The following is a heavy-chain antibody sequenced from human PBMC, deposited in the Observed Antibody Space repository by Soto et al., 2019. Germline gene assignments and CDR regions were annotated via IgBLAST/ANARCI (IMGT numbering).Heavy chain of an antibody. Sequence: SVKVSCKASGGTFSSYAIIWVRQAPGQGLEWMGGIIPIFGTANYAQKFQGRVTITADESTSTAYMELSSLRSEDTAVYYCAYREVTATSASEGSGMDVWGQGTTVTVSS. V-gene: IGHV1-69*13. CDR2: IIPIFGTA. CDR1: GGTFSSYA. CDR3: AYREVTATSASEGSGMDV. D-gene: IGHD2-21*02. J-gene: IGHJ6*02.